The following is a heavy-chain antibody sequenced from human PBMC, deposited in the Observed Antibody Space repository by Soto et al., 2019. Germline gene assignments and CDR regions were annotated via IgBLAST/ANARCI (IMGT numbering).Heavy chain of an antibody. CDR3: ARDLDGSGSYYTDY. Sequence: QVQLVQSGAEATKPGASVKVSCKASGYTFTSTGINWVRQAPGQGPEWMGWISGINGKTNYAQKFQGRVTMTTDTSTTTAYLEVRSLTSDDTAVYYCARDLDGSGSYYTDYWGQGTLVTVSS. CDR2: ISGINGKT. CDR1: GYTFTSTG. V-gene: IGHV1-18*01. J-gene: IGHJ4*02. D-gene: IGHD3-10*01.